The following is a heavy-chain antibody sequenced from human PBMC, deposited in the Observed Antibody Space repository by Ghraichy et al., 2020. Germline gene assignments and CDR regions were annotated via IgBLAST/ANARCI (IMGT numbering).Heavy chain of an antibody. CDR1: GGSFSGHY. CDR3: ARCQDGYNFFDY. Sequence: SETLSLTCAVYGGSFSGHYWSWIRQPPGKGLEWIGEINHSGSTNYNPSLKSRVTISVDTSKNQFSLKLSSVTAADTAVYYCARCQDGYNFFDYWGQGTLVTVSS. J-gene: IGHJ4*02. D-gene: IGHD5-24*01. CDR2: INHSGST. V-gene: IGHV4-34*01.